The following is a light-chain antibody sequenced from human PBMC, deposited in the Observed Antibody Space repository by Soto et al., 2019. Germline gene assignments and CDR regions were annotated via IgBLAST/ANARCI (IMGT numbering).Light chain of an antibody. Sequence: QSALTQPASVSGSPGQSITISCSGTSEDVGGYNYVSWYQHHPGKAPKLMIYEVTNRPSGLPNRFSGSKSGSTASLTISGLQAEDEADYYCSSYTSSNTLVLGTGTKVTVL. CDR2: EVT. J-gene: IGLJ1*01. CDR1: SEDVGGYNY. V-gene: IGLV2-14*01. CDR3: SSYTSSNTLV.